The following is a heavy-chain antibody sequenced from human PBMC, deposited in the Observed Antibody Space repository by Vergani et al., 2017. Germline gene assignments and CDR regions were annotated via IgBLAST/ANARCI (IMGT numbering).Heavy chain of an antibody. CDR3: ARETYYDFWSGLYDAFDI. CDR2: IYPGDSDT. V-gene: IGHV5-51*01. D-gene: IGHD3-3*01. CDR1: GYSFTSYW. J-gene: IGHJ3*02. Sequence: VQLVQSGAEVKKPGESLKISCKGSGYSFTSYWIGWVRQIPGKGLEWMGIIYPGDSDTRYSPSFQGQVTISADKSISTAYLQWSSLKASDTAMYYCARETYYDFWSGLYDAFDIWGQGTMVTVSS.